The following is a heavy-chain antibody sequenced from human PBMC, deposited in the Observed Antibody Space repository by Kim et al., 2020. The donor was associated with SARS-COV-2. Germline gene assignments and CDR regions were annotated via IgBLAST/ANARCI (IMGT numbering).Heavy chain of an antibody. CDR1: GGSISRGGHP. D-gene: IGHD3-10*01. CDR2: IYYSGST. CDR3: ARYHGSGSDSLDAFDM. J-gene: IGHJ3*02. V-gene: IGHV4-30-2*01. Sequence: SETLSLTCAVSGGSISRGGHPWSWIRQPPGKGLEWIGYIYYSGSTYYNPSLKSRVTISVDRSKNQFSLRLSSVTAADTAVYYCARYHGSGSDSLDAFDMWGQGSMVTVSS.